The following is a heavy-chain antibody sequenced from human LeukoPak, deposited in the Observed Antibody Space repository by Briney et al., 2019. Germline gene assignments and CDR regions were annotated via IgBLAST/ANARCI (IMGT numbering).Heavy chain of an antibody. V-gene: IGHV4-34*01. CDR3: ARVWSVLWFGTGSFDI. CDR2: INHSGST. CDR1: GGSFSGYY. D-gene: IGHD3-10*01. J-gene: IGHJ3*02. Sequence: SETLSLTCAVYGGSFSGYYWSWIRQPPGKGLEWIGEINHSGSTNYNPSLKSRVTISVDTSKNQFSLKLSSVTAADTAVYYCARVWSVLWFGTGSFDIWGQGTMVTVSS.